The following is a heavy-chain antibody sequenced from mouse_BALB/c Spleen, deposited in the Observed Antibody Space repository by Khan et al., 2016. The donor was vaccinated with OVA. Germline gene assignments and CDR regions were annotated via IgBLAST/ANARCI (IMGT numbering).Heavy chain of an antibody. CDR3: TRDGNYAHWYFDV. Sequence: EVELVESGGGLVKPGGSLKLSCAASGFTFSSYTLSWVRQTPEKRLEWVATISSGATYTYYLDSVKGRFTISRDNAKNTMYLQMSSLKSEDTAMYYWTRDGNYAHWYFDVWGAGTTVTVSS. D-gene: IGHD2-1*01. CDR2: ISSGATYT. V-gene: IGHV5-6-4*01. J-gene: IGHJ1*01. CDR1: GFTFSSYT.